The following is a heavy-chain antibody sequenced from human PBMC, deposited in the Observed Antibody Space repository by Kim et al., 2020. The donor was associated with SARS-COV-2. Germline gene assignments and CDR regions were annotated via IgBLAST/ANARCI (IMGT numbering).Heavy chain of an antibody. CDR2: INHSGST. D-gene: IGHD3-10*01. J-gene: IGHJ5*02. CDR1: GGSFSGYY. V-gene: IGHV4-34*01. Sequence: SETLSLTCAVYGGSFSGYYWSWIRQPPGKGLEWIGEINHSGSTNYNPSLKSRVTISVDTSKNQFSLKLSSVTAADTAVYYCARAGHYYYGSGSYRAQFDPWGQGTLVTVSS. CDR3: ARAGHYYYGSGSYRAQFDP.